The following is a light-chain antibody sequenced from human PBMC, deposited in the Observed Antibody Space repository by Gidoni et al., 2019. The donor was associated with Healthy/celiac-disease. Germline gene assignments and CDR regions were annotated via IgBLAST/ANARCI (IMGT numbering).Light chain of an antibody. CDR2: QDS. CDR3: QAWDSRV. Sequence: SYELTQSTSVSVSPGQTASITCSGDKLGDKYACWYQQKPGQSPVLVIYQDSKRPSGIPERFSGSNSGNTATLTISGTQAMDEADYYCQAWDSRVFGGGTKLTVL. J-gene: IGLJ2*01. CDR1: KLGDKY. V-gene: IGLV3-1*01.